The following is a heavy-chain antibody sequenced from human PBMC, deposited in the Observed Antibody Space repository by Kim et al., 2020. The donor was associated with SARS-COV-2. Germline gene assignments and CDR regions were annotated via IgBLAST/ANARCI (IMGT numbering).Heavy chain of an antibody. Sequence: SETLSLTCNVSGGSISSSNYNWGWLRQSPGKGLEWIGSIFHSGTTNYNPSFKSRVAISVDSSKNQFSMKLPSVTAADTAVFYCARLWGGSMDVWGQGTTVTVSS. D-gene: IGHD3-16*01. CDR3: ARLWGGSMDV. J-gene: IGHJ6*02. V-gene: IGHV4-39*01. CDR1: GGSISSSNYN. CDR2: IFHSGTT.